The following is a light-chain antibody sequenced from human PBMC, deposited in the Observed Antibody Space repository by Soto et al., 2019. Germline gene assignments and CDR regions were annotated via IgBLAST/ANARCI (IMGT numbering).Light chain of an antibody. V-gene: IGKV3-20*01. J-gene: IGKJ1*01. CDR1: QSVISSQ. Sequence: EIVLTQSPGTLSLSPGERATLSCRASQSVISSQLAWYLQKPGQAPRLLIYGASSRATGIPDRFSGSGSGTDFTLTISRLEPEDFAVYYCQQYGSSPPTFGQGTKMEIK. CDR3: QQYGSSPPT. CDR2: GAS.